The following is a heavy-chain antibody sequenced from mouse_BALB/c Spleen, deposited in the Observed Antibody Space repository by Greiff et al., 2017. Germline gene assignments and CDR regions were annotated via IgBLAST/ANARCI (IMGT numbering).Heavy chain of an antibody. V-gene: IGHV2-6-7*01. J-gene: IGHJ4*01. CDR2: IWGDGST. CDR1: GFSLTGYG. CDR3: ARDENPQYDTGDYAMDY. Sequence: VQRVESGPGLVAPSQSLSITCTVSGFSLTGYGVNWVRQPPGKGLEWLGMIWGDGSTDYNSALKSRLSISKDNSKSQVFLKMNSLQTDDTARYYCARDENPQYDTGDYAMDYWGQGTSVTVSS. D-gene: IGHD2-14*01.